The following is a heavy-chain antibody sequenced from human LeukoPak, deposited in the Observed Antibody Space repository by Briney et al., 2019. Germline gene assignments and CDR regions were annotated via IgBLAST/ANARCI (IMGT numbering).Heavy chain of an antibody. V-gene: IGHV3-48*03. D-gene: IGHD3-10*01. J-gene: IGHJ6*03. CDR2: ISSSGSTI. CDR3: ASKPRGLYYYMDV. Sequence: GGSLRLSCAASGFTFSSYEMNWVRQAPGKGLEWVSYISSSGSTIYYADSVKGRFTISRDNAKNSLYLQMNSLRAEDTAVYYCASKPRGLYYYMDVWGKGTTVTVPS. CDR1: GFTFSSYE.